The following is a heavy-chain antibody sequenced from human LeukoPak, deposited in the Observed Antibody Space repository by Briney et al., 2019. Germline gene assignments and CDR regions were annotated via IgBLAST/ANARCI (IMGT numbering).Heavy chain of an antibody. CDR2: TNRDETST. CDR1: GFTFDDYG. J-gene: IGHJ4*02. CDR3: ARVRDGGAADF. D-gene: IGHD4-23*01. V-gene: IGHV3-74*01. Sequence: GGSLRLSCAASGFTFDDYGMSWVRQAPGKGLVWVARTNRDETSTTYADSVKGRFTISRDNAKNTLSLEMNSLRAEDTAVYYCARVRDGGAADFWGQGTLVTVSS.